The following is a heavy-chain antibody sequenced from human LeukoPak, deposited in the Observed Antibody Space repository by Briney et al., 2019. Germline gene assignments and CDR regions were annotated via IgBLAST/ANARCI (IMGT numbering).Heavy chain of an antibody. CDR3: ARDHSITMVRGVYYYYGMDV. CDR1: GGSISSSNW. CDR2: IYHSGST. J-gene: IGHJ6*02. Sequence: PSETLSLTCAVSGGSISSSNWWSWVRQPPGKGLEWIGEIYHSGSTNYNPSLKSRVTISVDKSKNQFSLKLSSVTAADTAVYYCARDHSITMVRGVYYYYGMDVWGQGTTVTVSS. D-gene: IGHD3-10*01. V-gene: IGHV4-4*02.